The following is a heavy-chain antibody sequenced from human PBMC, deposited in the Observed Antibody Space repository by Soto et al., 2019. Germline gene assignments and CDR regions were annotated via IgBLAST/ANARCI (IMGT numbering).Heavy chain of an antibody. V-gene: IGHV4-61*01. CDR3: ARRGGAAAGSYNWFDP. CDR1: GGSVSSGNSY. D-gene: IGHD6-13*01. CDR2: IYYSGSA. J-gene: IGHJ5*02. Sequence: QVQLQESGPGLVKPSETLSLTCTVSGGSVSSGNSYWSWIRQPPGKGLEWIGYIYYSGSATYNPALKNRVPRSVDTSKNQFSLKLSSVTAADTAVYYCARRGGAAAGSYNWFDPWGQGTLVTVSS.